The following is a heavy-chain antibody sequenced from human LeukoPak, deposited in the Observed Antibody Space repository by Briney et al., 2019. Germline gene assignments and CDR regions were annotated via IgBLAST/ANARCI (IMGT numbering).Heavy chain of an antibody. CDR1: GFTFSNAW. D-gene: IGHD3-10*01. CDR2: IYSGGST. Sequence: GGSLRLSCAASGFTFSNAWMSWVRQAPGKGLEWVSVIYSGGSTYYADSVKGRFTISRGNSKNTLYLQMNSLRAEDTAVYYCARDGAHTYYYGSGSYNWGQGTLVTVSS. V-gene: IGHV3-66*01. J-gene: IGHJ4*02. CDR3: ARDGAHTYYYGSGSYN.